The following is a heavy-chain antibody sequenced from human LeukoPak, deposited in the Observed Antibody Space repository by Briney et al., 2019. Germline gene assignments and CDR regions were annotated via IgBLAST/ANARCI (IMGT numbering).Heavy chain of an antibody. Sequence: PGGSLRLSCAASGFRFSYHDMHWVRQARGKGLEFVSSIGAAGAHTFYADSVKGRFTISRDNFQSTMYLQMDGLRPEDSAVYYCARELGGTKTGGFDIWGQGTVVTVPS. D-gene: IGHD1-14*01. J-gene: IGHJ3*02. CDR2: IGAAGAHT. V-gene: IGHV3-64*02. CDR1: GFRFSYHD. CDR3: ARELGGTKTGGFDI.